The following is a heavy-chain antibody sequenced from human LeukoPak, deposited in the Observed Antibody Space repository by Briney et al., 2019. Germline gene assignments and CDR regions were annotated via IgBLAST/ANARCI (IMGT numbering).Heavy chain of an antibody. Sequence: SETLSLTCAVSGGSISSNNRWSWVRQPPGKGLEWIGEIFHSGSTNYNPSLKSRVTISVDTSKNQFSLKLSSVTAADTAVYYCARTGLSSYYGSGTPPDYWGQGTLVTVSS. CDR2: IFHSGST. V-gene: IGHV4-4*02. J-gene: IGHJ4*02. CDR1: GGSISSNNR. D-gene: IGHD3-10*01. CDR3: ARTGLSSYYGSGTPPDY.